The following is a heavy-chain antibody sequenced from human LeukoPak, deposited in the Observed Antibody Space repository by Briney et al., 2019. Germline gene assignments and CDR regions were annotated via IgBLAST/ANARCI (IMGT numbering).Heavy chain of an antibody. J-gene: IGHJ4*02. D-gene: IGHD3-22*01. CDR3: ARHVVAVGFDY. CDR2: ITSNSRYI. V-gene: IGHV3-21*01. CDR1: GFTFSTYS. Sequence: PGGSLRLSCAASGFTFSTYSMNWVRQAPGKGLEWVSSITSNSRYIYYADSVKGRFTISRDNAKNSLYLQMNSLRAEDTAVYYCARHVVAVGFDYWGQGTLVTVSS.